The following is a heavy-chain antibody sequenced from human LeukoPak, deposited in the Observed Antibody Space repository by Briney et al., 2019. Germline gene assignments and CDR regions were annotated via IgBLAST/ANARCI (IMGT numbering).Heavy chain of an antibody. Sequence: ASVKVSCKASGYTFTSYYMHWVRQAPGQGLEWMGIINPSGGSTSYAQKLQGRVTMTRDTSTSTVYMELSSLRSEDTAVYYCAREFAHVDTAMVSDYWGQGTLVTVSS. D-gene: IGHD5-18*01. CDR3: AREFAHVDTAMVSDY. V-gene: IGHV1-46*01. CDR2: INPSGGST. CDR1: GYTFTSYY. J-gene: IGHJ4*02.